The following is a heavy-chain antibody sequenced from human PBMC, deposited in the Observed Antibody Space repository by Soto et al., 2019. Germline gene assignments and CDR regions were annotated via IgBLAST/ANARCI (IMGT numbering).Heavy chain of an antibody. CDR1: GFTFGSYA. Sequence: EVQLLESGGGLIQPGGSLTLSCAASGFTFGSYAMTWVRQAPGKGLESVAGLYGNSGGIQYADSVRGRFTIFRDNSNNIVFLNMRRLRVEDTALYFCAKDAVAGDGLWLMDHWGPGTLVTVSS. D-gene: IGHD2-21*02. J-gene: IGHJ4*02. CDR3: AKDAVAGDGLWLMDH. CDR2: LYGNSGGI. V-gene: IGHV3-23*01.